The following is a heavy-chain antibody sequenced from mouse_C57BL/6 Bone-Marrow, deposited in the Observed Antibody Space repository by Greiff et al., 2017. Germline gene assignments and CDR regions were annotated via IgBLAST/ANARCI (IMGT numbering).Heavy chain of an antibody. CDR3: ARSPIYYEYDGNYLDY. Sequence: QVQLKESGAELMKPGASVKLSCTATGYTFPGSWIEWVKPRPGHGLAWIGEILPGSGSTNSNEKFKGKATFTADTSSTTAYMQLSSLTTEDSAIYYCARSPIYYEYDGNYLDYWGQGTTLTVSS. J-gene: IGHJ2*01. CDR1: GYTFPGSW. CDR2: ILPGSGST. V-gene: IGHV1-9*01. D-gene: IGHD2-4*01.